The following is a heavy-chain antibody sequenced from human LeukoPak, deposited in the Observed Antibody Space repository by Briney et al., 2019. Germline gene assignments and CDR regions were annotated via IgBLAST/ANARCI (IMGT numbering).Heavy chain of an antibody. CDR2: INHSGST. CDR3: ARGRVVTAIPGYFDY. Sequence: SETPSHTCAVYGGSFYEYYWSWIRQHPREGLGWIGEINHSGSTDYNPSLKSRVTKAVDTSKTQFALKLSSVNAADTAVYYCARGRVVTAIPGYFDYWGQGTLVTVSS. CDR1: GGSFYEYY. V-gene: IGHV4-34*01. D-gene: IGHD2-21*02. J-gene: IGHJ4*02.